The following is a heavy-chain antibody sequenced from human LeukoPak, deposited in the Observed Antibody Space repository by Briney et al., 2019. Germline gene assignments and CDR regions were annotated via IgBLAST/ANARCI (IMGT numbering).Heavy chain of an antibody. CDR2: IIPVFGTA. J-gene: IGHJ5*02. D-gene: IGHD3-3*01. CDR1: GGTFSSYA. Sequence: SVKVSCKASGGTFSSYAISWVRQAPGQGLEWMGGIIPVFGTANYAQKFQGRVTITTDESTSTAYMELSSLRSEDTAVYYCARVPPVSYDFWSGYDPWGQGTLVTVSS. V-gene: IGHV1-69*05. CDR3: ARVPPVSYDFWSGYDP.